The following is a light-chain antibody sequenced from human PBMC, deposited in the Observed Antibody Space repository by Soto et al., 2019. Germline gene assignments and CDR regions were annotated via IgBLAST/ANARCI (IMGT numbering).Light chain of an antibody. Sequence: EIEMTQSPATLSVSPGERATLSCRASQSLSSNLAWYQQKPGQAPRLLIYGASTRSTGIPARFSGSGSGTEYTLTISSLQSEDVAVYYCQQYENWPPVTFGGGTKVEIK. CDR3: QQYENWPPVT. J-gene: IGKJ4*01. CDR2: GAS. V-gene: IGKV3-15*01. CDR1: QSLSSN.